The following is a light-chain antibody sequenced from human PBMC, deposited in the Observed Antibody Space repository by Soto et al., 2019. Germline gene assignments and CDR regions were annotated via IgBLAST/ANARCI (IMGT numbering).Light chain of an antibody. J-gene: IGKJ5*01. CDR1: QPISNY. V-gene: IGKV1-39*01. CDR2: GAS. Sequence: DVQMTQSPSSLSASVGDRVTIACRASQPISNYSKWHQQKAGAAPNVLILGASSLQSGVPSKFSGSGYGTDFTLIINNLHPDDFATYYCQQTHAVPLTFGQGTRLEI. CDR3: QQTHAVPLT.